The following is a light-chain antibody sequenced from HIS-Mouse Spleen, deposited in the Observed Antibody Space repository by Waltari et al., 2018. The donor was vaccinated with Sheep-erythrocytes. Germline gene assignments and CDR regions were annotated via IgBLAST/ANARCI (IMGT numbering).Light chain of an antibody. CDR3: CSYAGSYNHV. V-gene: IGLV2-11*01. CDR2: DVS. CDR1: SSDVGGYNH. J-gene: IGLJ1*01. Sequence: QSALTQTRSVSGSPGQSVTIPCTGTSSDVGGYNHVSWYQQHPGKAPKLMIYDVSKRPSGVPDRFSGSKSGNTASLTISGLQAEDEADYYCCSYAGSYNHVFATGTKVTVL.